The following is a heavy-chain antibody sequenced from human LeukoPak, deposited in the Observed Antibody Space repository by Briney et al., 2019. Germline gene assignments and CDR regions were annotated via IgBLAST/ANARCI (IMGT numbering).Heavy chain of an antibody. CDR2: ISYDGSTK. J-gene: IGHJ4*02. D-gene: IGHD6-6*01. V-gene: IGHV3-30-3*01. Sequence: PGGSLRLSCAASGFTFSNYAMHWVRQAPGKGLEWVAVISYDGSTKYYADSVKGRFTISRDNSKNTLDLQMNSLRAEDTAVYYCARESTGSSPHFDFWGQGTLVTVSS. CDR1: GFTFSNYA. CDR3: ARESTGSSPHFDF.